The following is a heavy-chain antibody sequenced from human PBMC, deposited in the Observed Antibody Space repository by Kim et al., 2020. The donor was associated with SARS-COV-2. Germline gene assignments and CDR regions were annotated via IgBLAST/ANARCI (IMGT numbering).Heavy chain of an antibody. V-gene: IGHV3-23*01. Sequence: DPVKGRFTISRDNSKNTLYLQMNSQRAEDTAVYYCATKEARQWLVPFDYWGQGTLVTVSS. CDR3: ATKEARQWLVPFDY. J-gene: IGHJ4*02. D-gene: IGHD6-19*01.